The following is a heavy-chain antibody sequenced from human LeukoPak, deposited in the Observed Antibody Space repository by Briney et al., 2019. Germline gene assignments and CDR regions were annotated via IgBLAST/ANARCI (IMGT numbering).Heavy chain of an antibody. V-gene: IGHV1-69*01. CDR1: GGTFSSYA. D-gene: IGHD6-19*01. CDR2: IIPIFGTA. J-gene: IGHJ4*02. Sequence: ASVKVSCKASGGTFSSYAISWVRQAPGQGLEWMGGIIPIFGTANYAQKFQGRVTITADESTSTAYMELSSLRSEDTAVYYCVRDSSGWYTIWGQGTLVTVSS. CDR3: VRDSSGWYTI.